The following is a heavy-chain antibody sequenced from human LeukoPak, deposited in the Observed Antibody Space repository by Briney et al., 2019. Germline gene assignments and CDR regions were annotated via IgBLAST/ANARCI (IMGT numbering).Heavy chain of an antibody. CDR3: ARVYYHGSGSNFFDY. D-gene: IGHD3-10*01. Sequence: SETLSLTCSVSGFSISSGYYWGWIRQPPGKGLEWIGSIAHSGISYYNPSLRSRVTLSVDTSKSQFSLRLSSVTAADTAIYFCARVYYHGSGSNFFDYWGQGNLVTVSS. V-gene: IGHV4-38-2*02. CDR1: GFSISSGYY. CDR2: IAHSGIS. J-gene: IGHJ4*02.